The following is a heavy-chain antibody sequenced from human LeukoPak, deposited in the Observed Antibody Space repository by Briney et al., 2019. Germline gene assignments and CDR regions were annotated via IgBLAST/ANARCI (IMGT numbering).Heavy chain of an antibody. Sequence: GASVKVSCKASGGTFSSYAISWVRQAPGQGLEWMGWISAYTGHTNSAQKLQGRVTMTTDTSTSTAYMELRGLISDDTAVYYCARAYCGGDCFHPWGQGTLITVSS. V-gene: IGHV1-18*01. CDR2: ISAYTGHT. CDR1: GGTFSSYA. CDR3: ARAYCGGDCFHP. D-gene: IGHD2-21*02. J-gene: IGHJ5*02.